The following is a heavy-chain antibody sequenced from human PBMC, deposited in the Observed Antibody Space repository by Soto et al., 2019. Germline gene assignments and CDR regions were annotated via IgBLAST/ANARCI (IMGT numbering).Heavy chain of an antibody. Sequence: ASVKVSCKASGYTFTSYGISWVRQAPGQGLEWMGWISGYNGNTNYAQKLQGRVTMTTDTSTSTAYMELRSLRSDDTAVYYCARDFTPYFYDSSGYYYLIWGRGTMVTVSS. CDR2: ISGYNGNT. V-gene: IGHV1-18*04. D-gene: IGHD3-22*01. J-gene: IGHJ3*02. CDR1: GYTFTSYG. CDR3: ARDFTPYFYDSSGYYYLI.